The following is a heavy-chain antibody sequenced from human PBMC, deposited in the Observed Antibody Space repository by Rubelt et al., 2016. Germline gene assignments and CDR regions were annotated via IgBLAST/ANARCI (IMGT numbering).Heavy chain of an antibody. J-gene: IGHJ5*02. V-gene: IGHV4-39*02. D-gene: IGHD3-10*01. CDR1: GGSISSSRYY. CDR2: IYYSGRT. CDR3: ARHYSGSGSSFNVGWFGP. Sequence: QLQLQESGPGLVKPSETLSLTCTVSGGSISSSRYYWGWIRQPPGKGLEWIGSIYYSGRTYYNPSLTRRVTISIDTSKNPFPLGLTSVTGADTAVYYCARHYSGSGSSFNVGWFGPWGQGTLVTVSS.